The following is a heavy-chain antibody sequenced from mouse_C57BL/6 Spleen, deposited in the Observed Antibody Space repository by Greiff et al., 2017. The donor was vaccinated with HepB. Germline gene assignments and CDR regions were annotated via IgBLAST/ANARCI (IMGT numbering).Heavy chain of an antibody. CDR2: IHPNSGST. CDR3: ARSGLITTVVEGY. V-gene: IGHV1-64*01. Sequence: VQLQQPGAELVKPGASVKLSCKASGYTFTSYWMHWVKQRPGQGLEWIGMIHPNSGSTNYNEKFKSKATLTVDKSSSTAYMQLSSLTSEDSAVYYCARSGLITTVVEGYWGQGTTLTVSS. J-gene: IGHJ2*01. CDR1: GYTFTSYW. D-gene: IGHD1-1*01.